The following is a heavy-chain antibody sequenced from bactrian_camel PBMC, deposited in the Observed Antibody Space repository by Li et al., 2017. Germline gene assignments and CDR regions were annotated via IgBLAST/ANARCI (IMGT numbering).Heavy chain of an antibody. CDR1: GDMYRNTY. D-gene: IGHD4*01. Sequence: HVQLVESGGGSAQTGGSLNLTCVASGDMYRNTYLMAWFRQAPGKEREGVAVLDSVGSINYADSVKGRFTISKDTVKNTLYLQMNSLKSEDTAMYYCAADWCPDLTESHEGDYDMEPEFRGQGTQVTVS. J-gene: IGHJ4*01. CDR2: LDSVGSI. CDR3: AADWCPDLTESHEGDYDMEPEF. V-gene: IGHV3S53*01.